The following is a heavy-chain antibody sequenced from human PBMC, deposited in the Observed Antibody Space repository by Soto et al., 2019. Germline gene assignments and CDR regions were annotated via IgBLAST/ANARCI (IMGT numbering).Heavy chain of an antibody. CDR2: IYYSGST. D-gene: IGHD6-13*01. V-gene: IGHV4-59*01. CDR3: AREEGIAAGHNWFDP. Sequence: SETLSLTCTVSGGSISSYYWSWIRQPPGKGLEWIGYIYYSGSTNYNPSLKSRVTISVDTSKNQFSLKLSSVTAADTAVYYCAREEGIAAGHNWFDPWGQGTLVTVSS. J-gene: IGHJ5*02. CDR1: GGSISSYY.